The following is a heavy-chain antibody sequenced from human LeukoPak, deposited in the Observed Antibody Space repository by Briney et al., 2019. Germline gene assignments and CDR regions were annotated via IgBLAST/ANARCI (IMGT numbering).Heavy chain of an antibody. CDR2: IFSDASST. J-gene: IGHJ4*02. D-gene: IGHD6-19*01. CDR3: ARVLPNSGRYFDC. V-gene: IGHV3-74*01. CDR1: GFTFSSYW. Sequence: GGSLRLSCAASGFTFSSYWMHWVRQAPGKGLVWVSRIFSDASSTNYADSVKGRFTISRDNAKNTLYLQMNSLRADDTAVYYCARVLPNSGRYFDCWGQGTLVTVSS.